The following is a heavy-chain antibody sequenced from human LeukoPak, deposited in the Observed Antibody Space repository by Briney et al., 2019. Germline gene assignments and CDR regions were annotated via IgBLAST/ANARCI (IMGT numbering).Heavy chain of an antibody. CDR3: ARDRTAYSYGTLFDY. Sequence: GGSLRLSCAASGFTFSSYGMHWVRQAPGKGLEWVAFIRYDGSNKYYADSVKGRFTISRDNSRNTLYLQMNSLRAEDTAVYYCARDRTAYSYGTLFDYWGQGTLVTVSS. CDR1: GFTFSSYG. V-gene: IGHV3-30*02. D-gene: IGHD5-12*01. CDR2: IRYDGSNK. J-gene: IGHJ4*02.